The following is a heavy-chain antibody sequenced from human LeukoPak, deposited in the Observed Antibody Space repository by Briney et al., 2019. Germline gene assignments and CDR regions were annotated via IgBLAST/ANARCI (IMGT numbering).Heavy chain of an antibody. CDR2: IKSKTDGETT. D-gene: IGHD5-12*01. V-gene: IGHV3-15*01. CDR1: GFTFANAW. J-gene: IGHJ4*02. Sequence: GGSLRLSCAASGFTFANAWMSWVRQAPGKGMECVGRIKSKTDGETTDYAAPVKGRFTISRDDSKNMLYLQMNSLKSEDTAVYYCTADLPPPRGYDYPFDYWGQGSLVTVSS. CDR3: TADLPPPRGYDYPFDY.